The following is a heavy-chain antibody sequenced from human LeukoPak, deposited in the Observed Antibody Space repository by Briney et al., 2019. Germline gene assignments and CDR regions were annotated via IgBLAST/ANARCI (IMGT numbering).Heavy chain of an antibody. CDR3: ARRKADILTGSYYYYYGMDV. CDR1: GYTFTSYG. V-gene: IGHV1-69*13. CDR2: IIPIFGTA. D-gene: IGHD3-9*01. Sequence: GASVKVSCKASGYTFTSYGISWVRQAPGQGLEWMGGIIPIFGTANYAQKFQGRVTITADESTSTAYMELSSLRSEDTAVYYCARRKADILTGSYYYYYGMDVWGQGTTVTVSS. J-gene: IGHJ6*02.